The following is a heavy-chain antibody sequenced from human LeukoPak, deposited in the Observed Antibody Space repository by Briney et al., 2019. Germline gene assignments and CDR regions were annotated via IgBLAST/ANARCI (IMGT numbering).Heavy chain of an antibody. D-gene: IGHD4-17*01. CDR2: IYYSGST. J-gene: IGHJ4*02. V-gene: IGHV4-31*11. CDR3: ARGYGDYYFDY. Sequence: SETLSLTCAVSGGSISSGGYYWSWIRQHPGKGLEWIGYIYYSGSTYYNPSLKSRVTISVDTSRNQFSLKLSSVTAADTAVYYCARGYGDYYFDYRGQGTLVTVSS. CDR1: GGSISSGGYY.